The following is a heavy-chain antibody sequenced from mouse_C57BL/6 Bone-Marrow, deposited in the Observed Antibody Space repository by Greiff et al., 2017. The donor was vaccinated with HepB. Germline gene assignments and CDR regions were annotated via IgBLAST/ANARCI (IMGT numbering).Heavy chain of an antibody. J-gene: IGHJ4*01. CDR1: GYTFTSYG. D-gene: IGHD1-1*01. CDR3: ARPGSYYGSSDAMDD. Sequence: VQLQQSGAELVRPGASVKLSCKTSGYTFTSYGINWVKQRPGQGLEWIGCIYPGNGNTKYNEKFKGKATLTADTSSSTAYMQLRSLTSEDSAIYFCARPGSYYGSSDAMDDWGQGTSVTVSS. CDR2: IYPGNGNT. V-gene: IGHV1-58*01.